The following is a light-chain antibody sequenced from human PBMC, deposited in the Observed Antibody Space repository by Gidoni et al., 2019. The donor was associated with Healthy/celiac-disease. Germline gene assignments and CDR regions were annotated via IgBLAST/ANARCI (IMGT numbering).Light chain of an antibody. V-gene: IGKV1-33*01. Sequence: DIQMTQSPSSLSASVGDRVTITCQASQDISNYLNWYQQKPGKAPKLLIYDASNLETGVPSRFSGSGSGTDFTFTISSLQPEDIATYYCQQYDNLLSPFFXQXTKLEIK. CDR2: DAS. CDR1: QDISNY. J-gene: IGKJ2*01. CDR3: QQYDNLLSPF.